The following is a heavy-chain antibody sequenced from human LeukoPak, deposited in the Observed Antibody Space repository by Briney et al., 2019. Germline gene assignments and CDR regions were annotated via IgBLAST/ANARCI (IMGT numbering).Heavy chain of an antibody. CDR2: INHSGST. D-gene: IGHD1-26*01. CDR1: GGSFRGYY. V-gene: IGHV4-34*01. CDR3: ARVGSGSYLNYYYYMDV. J-gene: IGHJ6*03. Sequence: RASETLSLTCAVYGGSFRGYYWSWIRQPPGKGLEWIGEINHSGSTNYNPSLKSRVTISVDTSKKQFSLKLSAVTAADTAVYYCARVGSGSYLNYYYYMDVRGKGTTVTVSS.